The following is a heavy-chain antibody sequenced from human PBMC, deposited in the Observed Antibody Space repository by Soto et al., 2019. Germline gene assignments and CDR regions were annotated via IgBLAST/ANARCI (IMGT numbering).Heavy chain of an antibody. CDR3: AREGIAARPSYYYGMDV. CDR1: GYTFTSYA. Sequence: ASVKVSCKASGYTFTSYAMHWVRQAPGQRLEWMGWINAGNGNTKYSQKSQGRVTITRDTSASTAYMELSSLRSEDTAVYYCAREGIAARPSYYYGMDVWGQGTTVTVSS. CDR2: INAGNGNT. D-gene: IGHD6-6*01. J-gene: IGHJ6*02. V-gene: IGHV1-3*01.